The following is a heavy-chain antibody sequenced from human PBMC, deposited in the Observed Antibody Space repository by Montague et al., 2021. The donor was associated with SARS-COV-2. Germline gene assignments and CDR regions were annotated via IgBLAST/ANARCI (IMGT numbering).Heavy chain of an antibody. CDR3: ARRIHGTYYFDY. CDR1: GYRFSSYW. J-gene: IGHJ4*02. V-gene: IGHV5-51*01. Sequence: QSGAEVKKPGESLQISCKGSGYRFSSYWIGWVRQMSGKGLEWVGIIYPGDSDTRYSPSFQGQVTISADKSITTAYLQWSSLKASDTAMYYCARRIHGTYYFDYWGQGTLVTVSS. CDR2: IYPGDSDT. D-gene: IGHD1-14*01.